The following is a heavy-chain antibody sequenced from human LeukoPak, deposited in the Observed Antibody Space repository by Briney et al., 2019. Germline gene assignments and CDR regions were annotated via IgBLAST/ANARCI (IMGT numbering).Heavy chain of an antibody. D-gene: IGHD3-16*01. CDR2: MNNVGSTI. CDR1: GFNFNNCC. V-gene: IGHV3-74*01. Sequence: AGGSLRLSCTVSGFNFNNCCMHWVRQAPGKGLEWVSRMNNVGSTISYAASVNGRFTISRNNGNNIRSLKMNRLSAEDPAVYYCAREVEATGFWALDYWGQGTLVTASS. J-gene: IGHJ4*02. CDR3: AREVEATGFWALDY.